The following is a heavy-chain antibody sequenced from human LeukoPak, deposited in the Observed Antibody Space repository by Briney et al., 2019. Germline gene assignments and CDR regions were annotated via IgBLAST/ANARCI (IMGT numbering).Heavy chain of an antibody. CDR3: AKDLPFKGIAAAEGLDY. Sequence: GGSLRLPCAASGFIFSSYGMPWVRQSPGKGLQSVAVISYDGGNEYYADSVKGRFTISRDNSKNTLYLQMNSLRAEDTAVYFCAKDLPFKGIAAAEGLDYWAQGTLVTVSS. V-gene: IGHV3-30*18. CDR2: ISYDGGNE. D-gene: IGHD6-13*01. CDR1: GFIFSSYG. J-gene: IGHJ4*02.